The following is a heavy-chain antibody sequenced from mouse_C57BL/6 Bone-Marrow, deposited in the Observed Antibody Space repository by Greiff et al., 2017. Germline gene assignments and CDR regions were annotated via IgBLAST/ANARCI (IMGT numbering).Heavy chain of an antibody. J-gene: IGHJ4*01. D-gene: IGHD2-4*01. CDR3: AESYDYDDYTIDY. CDR1: GYTFTNYW. CDR2: MHPNGGSP. V-gene: IGHV1-64*01. Sequence: VQLQQPGAELVKPGASVKLSCKASGYTFTNYWMHWVKQRPGQGLEWIGMMHPNGGSPDYNEKFKSEATLSVDKSSRTAYMDLSSLTSEDSAVDYCAESYDYDDYTIDYWGQGTSVTVSA.